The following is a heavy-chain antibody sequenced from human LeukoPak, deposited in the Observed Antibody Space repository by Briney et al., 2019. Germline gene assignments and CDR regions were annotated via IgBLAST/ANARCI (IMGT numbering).Heavy chain of an antibody. J-gene: IGHJ4*02. D-gene: IGHD3-3*02. V-gene: IGHV3-30-3*01. Sequence: GGSLRLSCAASGFTFDDYAMHWVRQAPGKGLEWVAVISYDGSNKYYADSVKGRFTISRDNSKNTLYLQMNSLRAEDTAVYYCARDFPVKIASFPGYWGQGTLVTVSS. CDR1: GFTFDDYA. CDR2: ISYDGSNK. CDR3: ARDFPVKIASFPGY.